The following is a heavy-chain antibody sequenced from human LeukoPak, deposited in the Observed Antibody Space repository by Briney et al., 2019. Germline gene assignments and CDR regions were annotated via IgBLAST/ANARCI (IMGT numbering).Heavy chain of an antibody. V-gene: IGHV4-30-4*01. Sequence: SQTLSLTCTVSGGSIRSGDYYWSRIRQPPGKGLEWIGYIYYSGSTYYSPSLKSRVTISVDTSKNQFSLKLSSVTAADTAVYYCARGDDSSGYSPFDYWGQGTLVTVSS. CDR1: GGSIRSGDYY. D-gene: IGHD3-22*01. CDR2: IYYSGST. J-gene: IGHJ4*02. CDR3: ARGDDSSGYSPFDY.